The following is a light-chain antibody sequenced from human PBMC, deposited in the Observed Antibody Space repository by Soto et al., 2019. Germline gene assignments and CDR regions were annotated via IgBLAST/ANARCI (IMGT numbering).Light chain of an antibody. CDR2: DAS. CDR3: HQRSNWPQVT. J-gene: IGKJ5*01. CDR1: QSLSSY. V-gene: IGKV3-11*01. Sequence: EIVLTQSPATLSLSPGERATLSGRASQSLSSYLAWYQQKLGQAPRLLIYDASNRATGIPARFSGSGSGTDFTLTISRLETEDFAVYYCHQRSNWPQVTFGQGTRLEIK.